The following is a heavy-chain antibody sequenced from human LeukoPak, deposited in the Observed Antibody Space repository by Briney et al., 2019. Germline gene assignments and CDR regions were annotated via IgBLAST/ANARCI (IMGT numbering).Heavy chain of an antibody. J-gene: IGHJ4*02. CDR1: GFTFGDYA. CDR2: IRSKAYGGTT. V-gene: IGHV3-49*03. Sequence: GGSLRLSCTASGFTFGDYAMSWFLQAPGKGLEWVGFIRSKAYGGTTEYAASVKGRFTISRDDSKSIAYLQMNSLKTEDTAVYYCTRDGYYYDSSGNDYWGQGTRVTVSS. D-gene: IGHD3-22*01. CDR3: TRDGYYYDSSGNDY.